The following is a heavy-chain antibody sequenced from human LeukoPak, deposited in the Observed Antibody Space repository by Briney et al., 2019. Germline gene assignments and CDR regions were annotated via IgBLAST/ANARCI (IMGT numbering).Heavy chain of an antibody. CDR2: IYYSGST. J-gene: IGHJ4*02. Sequence: SQTLSLTCTVSGGSISSGGYYWSWIRQHPGKGLEWIGYIYYSGSTYYNPSLKSRVTISVDTSKNQFSLKLSSVTAADTAVYYCARGPRPYDYVWGSYRHYYFDYWGQGTLVTVSS. CDR1: GGSISSGGYY. D-gene: IGHD3-16*02. V-gene: IGHV4-31*03. CDR3: ARGPRPYDYVWGSYRHYYFDY.